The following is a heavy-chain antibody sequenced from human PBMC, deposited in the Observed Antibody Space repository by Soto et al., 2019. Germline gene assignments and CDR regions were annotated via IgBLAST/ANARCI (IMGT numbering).Heavy chain of an antibody. J-gene: IGHJ6*02. CDR2: IKQDGSEQ. CDR3: AREAV. V-gene: IGHV3-7*05. Sequence: EVQLVESGGGLVQPGGSLRLSCAASGFTFSGYWMSWVRQAPGKGLEWVANIKQDGSEQFYVDSVKGRFTISRDNAKNSLYLQMISVRAEDTAVYYCAREAVWGQGTTVTVSS. CDR1: GFTFSGYW.